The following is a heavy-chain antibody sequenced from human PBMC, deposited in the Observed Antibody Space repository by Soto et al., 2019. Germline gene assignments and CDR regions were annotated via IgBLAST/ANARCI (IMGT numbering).Heavy chain of an antibody. CDR1: GFTPSSHW. Sequence: GGSLRLSCAASGFTPSSHWMHWVRQAPGKGLVWVSRINGDGSITTYADSVKGRFTISRDNAKNTLYLQMNSLRAEDTAVYYCARVQSNGTVSWGQGNMVTVSS. CDR2: INGDGSIT. CDR3: ARVQSNGTVS. V-gene: IGHV3-74*01. D-gene: IGHD1-1*01. J-gene: IGHJ5*02.